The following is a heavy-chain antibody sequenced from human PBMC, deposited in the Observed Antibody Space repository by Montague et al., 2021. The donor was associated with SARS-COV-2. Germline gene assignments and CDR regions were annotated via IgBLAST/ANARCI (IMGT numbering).Heavy chain of an antibody. V-gene: IGHV4-39*01. J-gene: IGHJ5*02. D-gene: IGHD4-17*01. CDR2: ISYTGST. CDR1: GDSMSGSNSY. CDR3: AADYGERDWFDP. Sequence: SETLSLTCSVSGDSMSGSNSYWGWIRQPPGKGLESIGSISYTGSTSYNASLKSRVTMSVDTSKNEFSLRLSSVTASDTAVYYCAADYGERDWFDPWGQGTLVTVSS.